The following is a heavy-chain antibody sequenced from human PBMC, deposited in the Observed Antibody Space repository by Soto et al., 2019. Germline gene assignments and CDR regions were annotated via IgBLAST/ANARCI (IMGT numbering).Heavy chain of an antibody. CDR2: IWYDGSNK. CDR1: GFTFSSYG. CDR3: ARDRYCSSTSCYYYGMDV. V-gene: IGHV3-33*01. J-gene: IGHJ6*02. Sequence: AGGSLRLSCAASGFTFSSYGMHWVRQAPGKGLEWVAVIWYDGSNKYYADSVKGRFTISRDNSKNTLYLQMNSLRAEDTAVYYCARDRYCSSTSCYYYGMDVWGQGTTVTVSS. D-gene: IGHD2-2*01.